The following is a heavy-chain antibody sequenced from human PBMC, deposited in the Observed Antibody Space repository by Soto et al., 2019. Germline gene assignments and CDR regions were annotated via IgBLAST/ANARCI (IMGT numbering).Heavy chain of an antibody. Sequence: QVQLVQSGAEVKKPGSSVKVSCKASGGTFSSYAISWVRQAPGQGLEWMGGIIPIFGTANYAQKFQGRVTITADESTSKAYMELSSLRSENTAVYYCARAGSGYENWYYFDYWGQGTLVTVSS. CDR2: IIPIFGTA. J-gene: IGHJ4*02. D-gene: IGHD5-12*01. V-gene: IGHV1-69*01. CDR1: GGTFSSYA. CDR3: ARAGSGYENWYYFDY.